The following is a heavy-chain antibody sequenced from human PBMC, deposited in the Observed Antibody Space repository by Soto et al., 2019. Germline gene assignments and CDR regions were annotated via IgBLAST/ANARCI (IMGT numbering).Heavy chain of an antibody. J-gene: IGHJ4*02. CDR3: ARDLGATVRGSAY. D-gene: IGHD3-10*01. Sequence: EVQLVESGGGLVQPGGSLRLSCAASGFTFSTYWMSWVRQAPGKGLEWVANIKQDGSGKYYVDSVKGRFTISRDNAKNSLYLQVNSLRAEDTAVYYCARDLGATVRGSAYWGQGTLVTVTS. V-gene: IGHV3-7*01. CDR2: IKQDGSGK. CDR1: GFTFSTYW.